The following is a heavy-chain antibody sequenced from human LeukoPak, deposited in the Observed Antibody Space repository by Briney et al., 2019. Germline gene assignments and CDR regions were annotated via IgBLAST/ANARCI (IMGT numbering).Heavy chain of an antibody. V-gene: IGHV4-34*01. D-gene: IGHD3-10*01. J-gene: IGHJ6*03. CDR3: ARENFGSGSYFHYYYYMDV. Sequence: SETLSLTCAVYGGSFSGYYWSWIRQPPGKGLEWIGEINHSGSTNYNPSLKSRVTMSVDTSKNQFSLKLSSVTAADTAVYYCARENFGSGSYFHYYYYMDVWGKGTTVTLSS. CDR1: GGSFSGYY. CDR2: INHSGST.